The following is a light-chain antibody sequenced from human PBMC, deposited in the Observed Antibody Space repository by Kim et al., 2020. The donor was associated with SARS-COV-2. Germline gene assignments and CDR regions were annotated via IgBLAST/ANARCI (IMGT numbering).Light chain of an antibody. CDR2: LEGSGSY. J-gene: IGLJ3*02. V-gene: IGLV4-60*03. Sequence: QLVLTQSSSASASLGSSVKLTCTLSSGRSSYIIAWHQQQPGKAPRYLMKLEGSGSYNKGSGVPDRFSGSSSGADRYLTISNLQSEDEADYYCETWDSNSWVFGGGTKLTVL. CDR1: SGRSSYI. CDR3: ETWDSNSWV.